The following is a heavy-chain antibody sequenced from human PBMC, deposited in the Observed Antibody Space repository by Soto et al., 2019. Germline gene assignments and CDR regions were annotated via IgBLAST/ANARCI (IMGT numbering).Heavy chain of an antibody. Sequence: SVKVSCKASGGTFSTSSINWVRQAPGQRPEWMGNILPIFGTADYAQKFQDRVTITADKSTNTAYMELRSLFSEDTAVYYCARGHAYGANCDAFDISGQGTVLTVSS. CDR1: GGTFSTSS. V-gene: IGHV1-69*06. D-gene: IGHD4-17*01. J-gene: IGHJ3*02. CDR2: ILPIFGTA. CDR3: ARGHAYGANCDAFDI.